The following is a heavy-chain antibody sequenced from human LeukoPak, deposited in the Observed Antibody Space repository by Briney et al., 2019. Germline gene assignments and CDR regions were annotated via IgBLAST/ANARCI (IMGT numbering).Heavy chain of an antibody. CDR1: GFTFSSYT. Sequence: GGSLRLSCAASGFTFSSYTMNWVRQAPGKGLEWVSFISTSSSYIYYADSVKGRFTISRDNAKNSLYLQMNSLRAEDTAVYYCAKDRSAPHMLWNALDIWGQGTMVTVSS. CDR2: ISTSSSYI. CDR3: AKDRSAPHMLWNALDI. V-gene: IGHV3-21*01. J-gene: IGHJ3*02. D-gene: IGHD2-8*01.